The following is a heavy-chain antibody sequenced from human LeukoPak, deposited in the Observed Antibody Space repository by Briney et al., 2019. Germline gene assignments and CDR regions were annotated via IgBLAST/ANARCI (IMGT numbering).Heavy chain of an antibody. J-gene: IGHJ5*02. Sequence: SQTLSLTCAISGDSVSSNSAAWHWIRQSPSRGLEWLGRTYYRSKWYNDYAISVKSLITINPDTSKDQFSLQLNSVSPEDTAVYYCARGGWTSIWTWGQGTLVTVSS. CDR3: ARGGWTSIWT. CDR1: GDSVSSNSAA. D-gene: IGHD1-1*01. CDR2: TYYRSKWYN. V-gene: IGHV6-1*01.